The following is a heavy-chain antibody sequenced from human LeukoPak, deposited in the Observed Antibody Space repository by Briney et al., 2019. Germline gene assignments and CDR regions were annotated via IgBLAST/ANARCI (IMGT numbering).Heavy chain of an antibody. D-gene: IGHD1-26*01. Sequence: LPGGSLVLSCAASGFNFSRHSMNWVRQAPGKGLEWVSYISSSSRTIYYADSVKGRFTISRDNSKNTLFLQMNSLRAEDTAVYYCAREDSGNYYFDFWGQGTLVTVSS. CDR3: AREDSGNYYFDF. V-gene: IGHV3-48*01. J-gene: IGHJ4*02. CDR2: ISSSSRTI. CDR1: GFNFSRHS.